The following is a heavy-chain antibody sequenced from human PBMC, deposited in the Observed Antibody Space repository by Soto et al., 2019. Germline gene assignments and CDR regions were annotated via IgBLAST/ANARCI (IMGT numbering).Heavy chain of an antibody. CDR3: AFDYGSGSYYNPYFDY. CDR2: IIPIFGTA. V-gene: IGHV1-69*13. CDR1: GGTFSSYS. D-gene: IGHD3-10*01. Sequence: SVKVSCKASGGTFSSYSISWVRQAPGQGLEWMGGIIPIFGTANYAQKFQGRVTITADESTSTAYMELSSLRSEDTAVYYCAFDYGSGSYYNPYFDYWGQGTLVTSPQ. J-gene: IGHJ4*02.